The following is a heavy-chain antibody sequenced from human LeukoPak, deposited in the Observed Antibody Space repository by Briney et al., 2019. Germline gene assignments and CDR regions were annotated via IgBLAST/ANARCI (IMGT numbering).Heavy chain of an antibody. CDR1: GGSISSSSYY. CDR3: ARTTYYYDSSGYLGYYFDY. Sequence: PSETLSLTCTVSGGSISSSSYYWGWIRQPPGKGLEWIGSIYYSGSTYYNPSLKSRVTISVDTSKNQFSLKLSSVTAADTAVYYCARTTYYYDSSGYLGYYFDYWGQGTLVTVSS. D-gene: IGHD3-22*01. CDR2: IYYSGST. J-gene: IGHJ4*02. V-gene: IGHV4-39*01.